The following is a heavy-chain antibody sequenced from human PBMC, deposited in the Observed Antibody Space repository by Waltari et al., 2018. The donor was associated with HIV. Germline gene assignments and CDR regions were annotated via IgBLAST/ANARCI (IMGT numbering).Heavy chain of an antibody. Sequence: QVQLVESGGGVVQPGRSVRLSCAASGFTFSSYAMHWVRQATGKGLVWVAVISYDGSNKYYADSLNGRFTISRDNSKNTLYLQMNSLRAEDTAVYYCARPPGVPAAQHAFDIWGQGTMVTVSS. D-gene: IGHD2-2*01. CDR2: ISYDGSNK. CDR1: GFTFSSYA. J-gene: IGHJ3*02. CDR3: ARPPGVPAAQHAFDI. V-gene: IGHV3-30*04.